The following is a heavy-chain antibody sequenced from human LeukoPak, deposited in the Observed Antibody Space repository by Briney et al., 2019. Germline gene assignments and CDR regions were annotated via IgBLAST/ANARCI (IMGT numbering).Heavy chain of an antibody. CDR1: GFTFSSYG. J-gene: IGHJ5*02. CDR3: AKDSYFHDYGDYVGLGWFDP. D-gene: IGHD4-17*01. V-gene: IGHV3-30*02. Sequence: QSGGSLRLSCAASGFTFSSYGMHWVRQAPGKGLEWVAFIRYDGSNKYYADSVKGRFTISRDNSKNTLYLQMNSLRAEDTAVYYCAKDSYFHDYGDYVGLGWFDPWGQGTLVTVSS. CDR2: IRYDGSNK.